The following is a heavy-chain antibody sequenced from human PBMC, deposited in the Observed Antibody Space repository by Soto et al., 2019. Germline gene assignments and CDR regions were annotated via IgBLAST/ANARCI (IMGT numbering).Heavy chain of an antibody. D-gene: IGHD2-2*01. V-gene: IGHV4-31*03. Sequence: SETLSLTCTVSGGSISSGGYYWSWIRQHPGKGLEWIGYIYYSGSTYYNPSLKSRVTISVDTSKNQFSLKLSSVTAADTAVYYCARAIVVVPAAMEYYYYYGMDVWGQGTTVTVSS. CDR2: IYYSGST. CDR3: ARAIVVVPAAMEYYYYYGMDV. J-gene: IGHJ6*02. CDR1: GGSISSGGYY.